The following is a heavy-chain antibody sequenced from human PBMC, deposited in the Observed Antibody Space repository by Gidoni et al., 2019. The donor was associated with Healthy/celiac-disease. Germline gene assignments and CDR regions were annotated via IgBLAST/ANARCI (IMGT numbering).Heavy chain of an antibody. J-gene: IGHJ5*02. CDR1: GCSISSSSSY. CDR2: IYYSGST. V-gene: IGHV4-39*01. Sequence: QLQLQESGPGLVKPSETLSLTCTVSGCSISSSSSYWGWIRQPPGQGLEWIGSIYYSGSTYYNPSLKSRVTISVDTSKNQFSLKLSSVTAADTAVYYCARHSSSSVLEGWFDPWGQGTLVTVSS. D-gene: IGHD6-6*01. CDR3: ARHSSSSVLEGWFDP.